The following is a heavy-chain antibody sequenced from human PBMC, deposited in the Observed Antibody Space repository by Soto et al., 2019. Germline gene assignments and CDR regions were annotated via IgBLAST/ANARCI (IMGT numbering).Heavy chain of an antibody. V-gene: IGHV4-31*03. D-gene: IGHD5-18*01. J-gene: IGHJ3*01. CDR3: ARDREGGYSSGGVDAFDL. CDR2: IYYSGST. CDR1: GGSISSGGYY. Sequence: PSETLSLTCTVSGGSISSGGYYWSWIRQHPGKGLEWIGYIYYSGSTYYNPSLKSRVTISVDTSKNQFSLKLSSVTAADTAVYYCARDREGGYSSGGVDAFDLWGQGTMVPSPQ.